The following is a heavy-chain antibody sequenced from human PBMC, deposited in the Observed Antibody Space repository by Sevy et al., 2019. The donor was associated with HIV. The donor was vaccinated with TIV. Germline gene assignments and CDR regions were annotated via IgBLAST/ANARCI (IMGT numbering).Heavy chain of an antibody. J-gene: IGHJ3*02. CDR1: GFTFRTYW. CDR3: TRMDDSSSWYGDDVFDI. V-gene: IGHV3-7*03. D-gene: IGHD6-13*01. CDR2: INQDGSQK. Sequence: GGSLRLSCGVSGFTFRTYWMSWVRQSPGKGLDWVADINQDGSQKCYVDSVKGRFTISRDNAKNSLSLQMNSLRAEDTAVYYCTRMDDSSSWYGDDVFDIWGQGTMVTVSS.